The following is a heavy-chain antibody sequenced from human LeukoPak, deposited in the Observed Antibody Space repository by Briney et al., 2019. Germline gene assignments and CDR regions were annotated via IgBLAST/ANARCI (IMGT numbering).Heavy chain of an antibody. CDR3: ATGQRRQWEIQVFRFDY. Sequence: ASVKVSCKASGGTFSSYAISWVRQAPGQGLEWMGGIIPIFGTANYAQKFQGRVTITADESTSTAYMELSSLRSEDTAVYYCATGQRRQWEIQVFRFDYWGQGTLVTVSS. D-gene: IGHD1-26*01. J-gene: IGHJ4*02. CDR2: IIPIFGTA. CDR1: GGTFSSYA. V-gene: IGHV1-69*01.